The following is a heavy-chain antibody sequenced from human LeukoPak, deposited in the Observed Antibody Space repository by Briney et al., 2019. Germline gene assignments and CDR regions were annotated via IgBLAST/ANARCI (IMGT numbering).Heavy chain of an antibody. CDR2: IYYSGST. CDR1: GGSISSSSYY. V-gene: IGHV4-39*01. J-gene: IGHJ4*02. D-gene: IGHD3-3*01. Sequence: SETLSLTCTVSGGSISSSSYYWGWIRQPPGKGLEWIGSIYYSGSTYYNPSLKSRVTISVDTSKNQFSLKLSSVTAADTAVYYCARSYDFWSAYVYYFDYWGQGTLVTVSS. CDR3: ARSYDFWSAYVYYFDY.